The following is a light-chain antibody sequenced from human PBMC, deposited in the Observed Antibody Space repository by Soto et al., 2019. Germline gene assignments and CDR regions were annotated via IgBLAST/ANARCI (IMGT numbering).Light chain of an antibody. Sequence: DIVMTQSPDSLAVSLGERATINCKSSQSVLYSSNTKNYLAWYQQRPGQPPKLLIYWASTRESGVPDRFSGSGSGTDFPLTITSLQAEDVAVYYCQQYESTPPTFGQGTKLEIK. CDR1: QSVLYSSNTKNY. J-gene: IGKJ2*01. CDR3: QQYESTPPT. V-gene: IGKV4-1*01. CDR2: WAS.